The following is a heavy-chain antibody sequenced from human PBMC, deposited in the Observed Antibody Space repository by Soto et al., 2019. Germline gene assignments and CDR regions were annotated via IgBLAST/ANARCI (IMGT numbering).Heavy chain of an antibody. CDR1: GDSISSADYF. CDR2: IFHSGTT. J-gene: IGHJ4*02. V-gene: IGHV4-30-4*01. Sequence: SETLSLTCSVSGDSISSADYFWTWIRQSPGEGLEWMGYIFHSGTTYYNPSLKGRLLISIENSKNQFSLRLTSVTAADSAVYFCAREPYLPKARNDFWGTGTLVTVSS. CDR3: AREPYLPKARNDF.